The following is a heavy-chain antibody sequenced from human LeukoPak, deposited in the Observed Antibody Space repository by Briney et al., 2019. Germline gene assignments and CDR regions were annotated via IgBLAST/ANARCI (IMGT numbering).Heavy chain of an antibody. D-gene: IGHD3-10*01. CDR3: ARDRYGSGTSPDSFDI. CDR2: IKQDGSEK. CDR1: GFTFSSYW. V-gene: IGHV3-7*01. Sequence: PGGSLRLSCAASGFTFSSYWMSWVRQAPGKGLEWVANIKQDGSEKYYVDSVKGRFTISRDNVKNSLYLQMNTLRDEDTAVYFCARDRYGSGTSPDSFDIWGQGTMVTVSS. J-gene: IGHJ3*02.